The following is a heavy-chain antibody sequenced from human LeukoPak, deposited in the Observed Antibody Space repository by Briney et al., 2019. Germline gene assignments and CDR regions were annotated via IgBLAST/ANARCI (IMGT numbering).Heavy chain of an antibody. V-gene: IGHV4-39*01. D-gene: IGHD6-13*01. Sequence: PSETLSLTCTVSGGSISSSSYYWGWIRQPPGKGLEWIGSIYYSGSTYYNPSLKSRVTISVDTSKNQFSLKLSSVTAADTAVYYCAGPYPGIAAAGTHWGQGTLVTVSS. J-gene: IGHJ4*02. CDR2: IYYSGST. CDR3: AGPYPGIAAAGTH. CDR1: GGSISSSSYY.